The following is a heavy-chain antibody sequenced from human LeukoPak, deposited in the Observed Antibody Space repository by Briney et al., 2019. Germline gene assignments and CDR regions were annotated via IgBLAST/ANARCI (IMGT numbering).Heavy chain of an antibody. CDR2: INPNSGGT. J-gene: IGHJ4*02. V-gene: IGHV1-2*04. Sequence: GASVKVSCKASGYAFTSYAMHWVRQAPGQRLEWMGWINPNSGGTNYAQKFQGWVTMTRDTSISTAYMELSRLRSDDTAVYYCASAQELGPFDYWGQGTLVTVSS. D-gene: IGHD1-7*01. CDR1: GYAFTSYA. CDR3: ASAQELGPFDY.